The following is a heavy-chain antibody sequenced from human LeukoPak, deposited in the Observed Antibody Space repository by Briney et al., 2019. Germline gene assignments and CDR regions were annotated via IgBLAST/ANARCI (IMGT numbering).Heavy chain of an antibody. CDR3: ARARGIRHCSGDGCSPKFGYLDN. D-gene: IGHD2-15*01. Sequence: SETLSLTCSVSGGSISSCTYSWGWIRQPPGKGLEWIGSFSCSGSTYYNPSLKSRVTISVDTSKSQFSLYMDSVTAADTAVYYCARARGIRHCSGDGCSPKFGYLDNWGQGILVTVSS. J-gene: IGHJ4*02. CDR1: GGSISSCTYS. V-gene: IGHV4-39*07. CDR2: FSCSGST.